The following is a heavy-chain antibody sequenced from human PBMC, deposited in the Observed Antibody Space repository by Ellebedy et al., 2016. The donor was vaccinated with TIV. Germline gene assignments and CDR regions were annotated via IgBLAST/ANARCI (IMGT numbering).Heavy chain of an antibody. V-gene: IGHV1-69*06. CDR3: ARAQPDLPRAREAYYYGMDV. CDR1: GGTFSSYA. Sequence: SVKVSXXASGGTFSSYAISWVRQAPGQGLEWMGGIIPIFGTANYAQKFQGRVTITADKSTSTAYMELSSLRSEDTAVYYCARAQPDLPRAREAYYYGMDVWGQGTTVTVSS. CDR2: IIPIFGTA. D-gene: IGHD1-26*01. J-gene: IGHJ6*02.